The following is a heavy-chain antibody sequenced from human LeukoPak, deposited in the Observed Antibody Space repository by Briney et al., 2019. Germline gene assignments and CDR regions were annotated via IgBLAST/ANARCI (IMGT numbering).Heavy chain of an antibody. CDR1: GLTLSGYW. CDR2: INGDASST. V-gene: IGHV3-74*01. CDR3: ARARGNTYGYFEY. J-gene: IGHJ4*02. D-gene: IGHD5-18*01. Sequence: GGSLRLSCAASGLTLSGYWMHWLRHAPGKALVCVSRINGDASSTIYADSVKGRFTISRDNAKSTLYLQMNSLRVEDTAVYYCARARGNTYGYFEYWGQGTLVTVSS.